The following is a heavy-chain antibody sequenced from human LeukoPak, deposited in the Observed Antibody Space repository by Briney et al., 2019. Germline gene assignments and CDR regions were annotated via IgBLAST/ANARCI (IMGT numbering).Heavy chain of an antibody. CDR2: IWHDGSNE. V-gene: IGHV3-33*01. Sequence: GGSLRLSCAASGFTFSTYGMHWVRQAPGKGLEWVAVIWHDGSNEYYGDSLKGRFTISRDNSKNTLYLQMNSLRAEDTAVYYCARGNGNSYSYLDYWGQGTLVTVSS. CDR3: ARGNGNSYSYLDY. CDR1: GFTFSTYG. J-gene: IGHJ4*02. D-gene: IGHD5-18*01.